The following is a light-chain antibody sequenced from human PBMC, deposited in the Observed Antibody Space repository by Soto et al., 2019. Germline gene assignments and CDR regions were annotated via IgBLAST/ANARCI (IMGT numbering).Light chain of an antibody. CDR3: SSYTSISTVV. CDR1: SSDVGGYNY. J-gene: IGLJ2*01. CDR2: EVS. Sequence: QSVLTQPASVSGSPGQSVTISCTGTSSDVGGYNYVSWYQQHPGRAPNLVIFEVSNRPSGVSHRFSGSKSGNTASLIISGLQAEDEADYYCSSYTSISTVVFGGGTKLTVL. V-gene: IGLV2-14*01.